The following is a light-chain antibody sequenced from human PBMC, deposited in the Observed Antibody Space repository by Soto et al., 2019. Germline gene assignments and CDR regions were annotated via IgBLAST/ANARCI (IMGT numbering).Light chain of an antibody. Sequence: QSALTQPPSASGSPGQSVTIYCTGNSSDVGANNYVSWYQQHPGKAPKLMIYEVTKRPSGVPDRFAGSKSGNTASLTVSGLQAEDEADYYCSSYAGANRVFGTGTKVTVL. CDR2: EVT. J-gene: IGLJ1*01. CDR3: SSYAGANRV. V-gene: IGLV2-8*01. CDR1: SSDVGANNY.